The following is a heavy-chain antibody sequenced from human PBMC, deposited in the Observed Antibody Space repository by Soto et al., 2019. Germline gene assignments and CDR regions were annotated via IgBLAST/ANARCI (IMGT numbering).Heavy chain of an antibody. Sequence: EVQLVESGGDLVQPGGSLRLSCAASGFTFSGHWMHWVRQVPGKGLEWVSRINTDGGSTAYADSVKGRFTISRDNAKNTLYLQMNGLRAENTAVYYCAREAVYCSRTSCYRRALDTWVQGTTVTVSS. CDR2: INTDGGST. CDR1: GFTFSGHW. D-gene: IGHD2-2*01. V-gene: IGHV3-74*03. J-gene: IGHJ3*02. CDR3: AREAVYCSRTSCYRRALDT.